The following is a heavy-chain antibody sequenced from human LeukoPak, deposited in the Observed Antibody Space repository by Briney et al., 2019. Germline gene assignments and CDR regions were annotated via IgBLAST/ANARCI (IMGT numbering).Heavy chain of an antibody. V-gene: IGHV3-7*01. CDR1: GISFSNYW. CDR2: IKEDGSEK. J-gene: IGHJ4*02. CDR3: ARKDSSPRTFDY. Sequence: PGGSLRLSCAASGISFSNYWMSWARQAPGKGLEWVANIKEDGSEKNYVDSVKGRFIISRDNAKNSLYLQMNSLRAEDTAVYYCARKDSSPRTFDYWGQGTLVTVSS. D-gene: IGHD3-22*01.